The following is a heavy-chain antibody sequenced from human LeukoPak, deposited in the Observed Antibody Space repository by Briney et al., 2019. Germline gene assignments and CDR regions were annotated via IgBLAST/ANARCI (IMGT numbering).Heavy chain of an antibody. CDR2: INSDGSIT. J-gene: IGHJ4*02. D-gene: IGHD5-12*01. CDR3: ARVRATFSPHFDN. V-gene: IGHV3-74*01. CDR1: GFTFSSYL. Sequence: PGGSLRLSCAASGFTFSSYLMHWVRQAPGKGLMWVSRINSDGSITNYADSVKGRFTISRDNAKNTLYLQMNSLRAEDTAVYYCARVRATFSPHFDNWGQGTLVTVSS.